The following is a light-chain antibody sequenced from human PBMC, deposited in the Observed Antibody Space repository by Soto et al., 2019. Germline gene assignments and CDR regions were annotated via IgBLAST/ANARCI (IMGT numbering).Light chain of an antibody. CDR1: SSNVGNNY. CDR2: KSS. V-gene: IGLV1-47*01. Sequence: QSVLTQPPSASGTPGQRVTISCSGSSSNVGNNYVYWYQQVPGTAPKLLMYKSSQRPSGVPDRFSGSKSGTSASLAINGLRSEDEADYYCAAWDDSLSGWVFGGGTKLTVL. CDR3: AAWDDSLSGWV. J-gene: IGLJ3*02.